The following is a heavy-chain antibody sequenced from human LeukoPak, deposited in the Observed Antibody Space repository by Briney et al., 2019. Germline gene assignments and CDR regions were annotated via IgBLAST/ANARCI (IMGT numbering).Heavy chain of an antibody. D-gene: IGHD3-10*01. CDR1: GFPFSYYG. CDR2: IRYDGNDK. V-gene: IGHV3-30*02. J-gene: IGHJ5*02. CDR3: AKDLMRDRWFGES. Sequence: PGGSLRLSCAASGFPFSYYGFHWVRQAPGNGLEWVAFIRYDGNDKFYAESVKGRFTISRDTSRNTLYLQMNSLRLEDTAVYYCAKDLMRDRWFGESWGQGTLVTVSS.